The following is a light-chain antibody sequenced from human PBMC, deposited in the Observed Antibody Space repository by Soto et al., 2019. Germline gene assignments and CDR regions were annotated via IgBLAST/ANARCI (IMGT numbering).Light chain of an antibody. J-gene: IGKJ1*01. Sequence: DIQLTQSPSFLSASGGDRVTITCRASQGISSYLAWYQQKPGKAPKLLIYAASTLQSGVPSRFSRSGSGTDFTLPLSCLQPDEFATYYCQQLNSYPWTFGQGTKVESK. CDR1: QGISSY. V-gene: IGKV1-9*01. CDR3: QQLNSYPWT. CDR2: AAS.